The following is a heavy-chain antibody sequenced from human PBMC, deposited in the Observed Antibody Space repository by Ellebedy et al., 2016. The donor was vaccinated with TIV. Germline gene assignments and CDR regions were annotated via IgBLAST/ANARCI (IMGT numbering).Heavy chain of an antibody. CDR1: GFTFSSYA. CDR3: AKGPHYDFWSGYFDY. J-gene: IGHJ4*02. V-gene: IGHV3-23*01. D-gene: IGHD3-3*01. Sequence: GGSLRLSXAASGFTFSSYAMSWVRQAPGKGLEWVSAISGSGGSTYYADSVKGRFTISRDNSKNTLYLQMNSLRAEDTAVYYCAKGPHYDFWSGYFDYWGQGTLVTVSP. CDR2: ISGSGGST.